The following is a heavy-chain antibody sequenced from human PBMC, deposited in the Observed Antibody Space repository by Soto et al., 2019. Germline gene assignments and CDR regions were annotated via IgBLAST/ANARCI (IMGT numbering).Heavy chain of an antibody. CDR2: IIAYYGTA. CDR1: GGTFSSYA. CDR3: ARVQLPTAYYYYGMDV. Sequence: SVKVSCKASGGTFSSYAISWVRQVPGQGLEWMGWIIAYYGTANYAQKFQGRVTITTDTSTSTAYMELSGLRSDDTAVYYCARVQLPTAYYYYGMDVWGQGTTVTVSS. V-gene: IGHV1-69*05. D-gene: IGHD1-7*01. J-gene: IGHJ6*02.